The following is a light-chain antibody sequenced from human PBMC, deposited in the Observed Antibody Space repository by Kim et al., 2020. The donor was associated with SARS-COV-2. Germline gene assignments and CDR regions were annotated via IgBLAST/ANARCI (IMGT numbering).Light chain of an antibody. J-gene: IGKJ5*01. CDR2: AAS. V-gene: IGKV3-20*01. Sequence: SPGGSATLSCRASQSVFSTYLAWYQHKPGQAPRLLIYAASTRAAGVADRFSGSGSGTDFTLTINRLEPEDFAIYFCQQHGNSPITFGQGTRLEIK. CDR3: QQHGNSPIT. CDR1: QSVFSTY.